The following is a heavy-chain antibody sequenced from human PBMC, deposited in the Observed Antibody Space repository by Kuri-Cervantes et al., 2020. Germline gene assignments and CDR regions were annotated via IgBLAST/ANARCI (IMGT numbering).Heavy chain of an antibody. J-gene: IGHJ6*02. V-gene: IGHV4-59*01. CDR2: IYYSGST. CDR1: GGSISSYY. Sequence: SETLSLTCTVSGGSISSYYWSWIRQPPGKGLEWIGYIYYSGSTNYNPSLKSRATISADTSKNQFSLKLSSVTAADTAVYYCARGKWAWQLVRSPEYYYGMDVWGQGTTVTVSS. D-gene: IGHD6-13*01. CDR3: ARGKWAWQLVRSPEYYYGMDV.